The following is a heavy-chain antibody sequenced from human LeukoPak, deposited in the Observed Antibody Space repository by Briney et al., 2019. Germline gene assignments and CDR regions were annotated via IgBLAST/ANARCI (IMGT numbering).Heavy chain of an antibody. D-gene: IGHD2-2*02. V-gene: IGHV1-18*01. Sequence: GASAKVSCKASGYTFTSYGISWVRQAPGQGLEWMGWISAYNGNTNYAQKLQGRVTMTTDTSTSTAYMELRSLRSDDTAVYYCARVIPSDQLLYGYFDYWGQGTLVTVSS. CDR1: GYTFTSYG. J-gene: IGHJ4*02. CDR2: ISAYNGNT. CDR3: ARVIPSDQLLYGYFDY.